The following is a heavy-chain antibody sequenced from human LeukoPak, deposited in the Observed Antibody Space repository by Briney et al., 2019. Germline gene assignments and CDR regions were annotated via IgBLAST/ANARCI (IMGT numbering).Heavy chain of an antibody. CDR2: INPNSGNT. D-gene: IGHD6-13*01. CDR1: GYTFTGYY. V-gene: IGHV1-8*03. CDR3: ARQQQLVLGDWFDP. Sequence: GASVKVSCKASGYTFTGYYMHWVRQAPGQGLEWMGWINPNSGNTGYAQKFQGRVTITRNTSISTAYMELSSLRSEDTAVYYCARQQQLVLGDWFDPWGQGTLVTVSS. J-gene: IGHJ5*02.